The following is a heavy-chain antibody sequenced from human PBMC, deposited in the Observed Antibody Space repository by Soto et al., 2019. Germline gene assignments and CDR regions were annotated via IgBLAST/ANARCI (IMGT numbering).Heavy chain of an antibody. CDR3: AKGFGRAYFDY. J-gene: IGHJ4*02. CDR2: ISYDGSNK. D-gene: IGHD3-10*01. CDR1: GFTFSSYG. Sequence: GGSLGLSCAASGFTFSSYGMHWVRQAPGKGLEWVAVISYDGSNKYYADSVKGRFTISRDNSKNTLYLQMNSLRAEDTAVYYCAKGFGRAYFDYWGQGTLVTVSS. V-gene: IGHV3-30*18.